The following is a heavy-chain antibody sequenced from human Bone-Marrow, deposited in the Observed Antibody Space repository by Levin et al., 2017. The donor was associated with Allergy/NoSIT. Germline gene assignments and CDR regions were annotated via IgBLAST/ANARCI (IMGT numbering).Heavy chain of an antibody. V-gene: IGHV3-21*01. CDR1: GFTFSSYS. D-gene: IGHD3-22*01. CDR2: ISSSSSYI. Sequence: AGGSLRLSCAASGFTFSSYSMNWVRQAPGKGLEWVSSISSSSSYIYYADSVKGRFTISRDNAKNSLYLQMNSLRAEDTAVYYCARDPQMIVEGNAFDIWGQGTMVTVSS. J-gene: IGHJ3*02. CDR3: ARDPQMIVEGNAFDI.